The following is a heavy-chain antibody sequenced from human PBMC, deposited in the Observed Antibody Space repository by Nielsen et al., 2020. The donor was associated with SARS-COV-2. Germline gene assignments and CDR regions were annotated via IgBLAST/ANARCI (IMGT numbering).Heavy chain of an antibody. J-gene: IGHJ4*02. CDR3: VKNNYGDLFFDF. D-gene: IGHD4-17*01. CDR1: GFTFSNYV. CDR2: ISLNGDST. V-gene: IGHV3-64D*08. Sequence: ESLKISCSASGFTFSNYVMNWVRQAPGKGLEYVSNISLNGDSTYYADSVKGRFTISRDNSKNTLYLQMSSLRPEDTAVYYCVKNNYGDLFFDFWGQGTLVTVSS.